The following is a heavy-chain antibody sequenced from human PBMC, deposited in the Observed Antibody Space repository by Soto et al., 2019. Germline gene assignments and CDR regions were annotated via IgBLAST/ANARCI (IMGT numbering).Heavy chain of an antibody. D-gene: IGHD2-21*02. J-gene: IGHJ4*02. CDR3: PRVPPTGIPPVFDY. CDR2: TSYDGSKK. V-gene: IGHV3-30-3*01. Sequence: QVPLVDSGGGVVQPGRSLRLSCAASGFPFSSYAMHWVRQAPGKGLEWVAVTSYDGSKKYNADYVKGRFTISRDNSRNMVYLQMNSLRAEDTGVCYCPRVPPTGIPPVFDYWGQGTMVTVSS. CDR1: GFPFSSYA.